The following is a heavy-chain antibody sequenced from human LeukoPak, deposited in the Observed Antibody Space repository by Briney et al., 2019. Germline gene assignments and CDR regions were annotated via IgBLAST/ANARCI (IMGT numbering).Heavy chain of an antibody. D-gene: IGHD5-12*01. V-gene: IGHV3-30*02. CDR3: AKDMGPGGLRPYYFDY. CDR1: GFTFSSYW. J-gene: IGHJ4*02. CDR2: IRYDGGNK. Sequence: PGGSLRLSCAASGFTFSSYWMSWVRQAPGKGLEWVAFIRYDGGNKYYVDSVKGRFTISRDNSKNTLYLQMNSLRAEDTAVYYCAKDMGPGGLRPYYFDYWGQGTLVTVSS.